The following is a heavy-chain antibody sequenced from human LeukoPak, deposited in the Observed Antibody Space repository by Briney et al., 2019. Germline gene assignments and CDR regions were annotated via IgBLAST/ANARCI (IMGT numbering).Heavy chain of an antibody. CDR3: ARYMITFGGVIVSNFDY. Sequence: ASVKVSCKASGYTFTSYGISWVRHAPGQGLEWMGWISAYNGNTNYAQKLQGRVTMTTDTSTSTAYMELRSLRSDDTAVYYCARYMITFGGVIVSNFDYWGQGTLVTVSS. J-gene: IGHJ4*02. CDR1: GYTFTSYG. V-gene: IGHV1-18*01. CDR2: ISAYNGNT. D-gene: IGHD3-16*02.